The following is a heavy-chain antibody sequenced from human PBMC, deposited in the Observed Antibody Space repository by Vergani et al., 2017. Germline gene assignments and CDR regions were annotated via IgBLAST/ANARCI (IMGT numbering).Heavy chain of an antibody. V-gene: IGHV3-23*01. CDR2: ISGQNFVT. CDR1: GFTFTAHG. J-gene: IGHJ4*02. CDR3: AGPQGTSAYYYGGFDY. Sequence: EVQLLESGGGSAQPGESLRLSCVASGFTFTAHGLNWVRQAPGKGLEWVSVISGQNFVTHYADSVKGRFTIARDNSKNTLSLQMNSLTAEDTAIYYCAGPQGTSAYYYGGFDYWGQGILVTVSS. D-gene: IGHD3-22*01.